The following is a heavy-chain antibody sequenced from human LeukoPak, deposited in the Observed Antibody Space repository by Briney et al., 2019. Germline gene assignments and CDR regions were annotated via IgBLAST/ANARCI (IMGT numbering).Heavy chain of an antibody. CDR2: INPNSGGT. CDR3: ARVWVNYDSSGFYYYYYMDV. J-gene: IGHJ6*03. Sequence: GASVKVSCKASGYTFTGYYMHWVRQAPGQGLEWMGWINPNSGGTNYAQKFQGRVTMTRDTSISTAYMELSRLRSDDTAVYYCARVWVNYDSSGFYYYYYMDVWGKGTTVTVSS. V-gene: IGHV1-2*02. D-gene: IGHD3-22*01. CDR1: GYTFTGYY.